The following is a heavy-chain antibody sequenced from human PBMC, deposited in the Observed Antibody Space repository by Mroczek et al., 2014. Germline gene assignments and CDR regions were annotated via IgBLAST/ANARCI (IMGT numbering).Heavy chain of an antibody. CDR2: INHSGST. CDR1: GGSFSGYY. D-gene: IGHD2-2*01. Sequence: QVQLQQWGAGLLKPSETLSLTCAVYGGSFSGYYWSWIRQPPGKGLEWIGEINHSGSTNYNPSLKSRVTISVDTSKNQFSLKLSSVTAADTAVYYCARLRRVVPNAHFDYWGQGTLVTVSS. V-gene: IGHV4-34*01. J-gene: IGHJ4*02. CDR3: ARLRRVVPNAHFDY.